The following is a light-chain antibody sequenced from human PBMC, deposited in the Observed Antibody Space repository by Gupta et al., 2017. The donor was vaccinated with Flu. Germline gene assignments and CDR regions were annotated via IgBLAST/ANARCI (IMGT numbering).Light chain of an antibody. CDR2: GAS. J-gene: IGKJ1*01. CDR1: QSVSSN. V-gene: IGKV3-15*01. Sequence: SPATLSVSPVERAALSCRASQSVSSNIAWYQQKPGQAPRLLIYGASTRATGSPARFSGSGSGTEFTLTISSLQSEDFAVYYCQQYNNWGTFGQGTKVEIK. CDR3: QQYNNWGT.